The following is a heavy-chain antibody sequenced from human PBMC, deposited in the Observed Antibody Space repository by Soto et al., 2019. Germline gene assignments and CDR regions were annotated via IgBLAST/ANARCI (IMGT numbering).Heavy chain of an antibody. CDR3: AREDHYDTGYYVV. CDR1: GRSMSGYY. J-gene: IGHJ4*02. D-gene: IGHD3-9*01. V-gene: IGHV4-4*07. Sequence: PSETLSLTCTVSGRSMSGYYWSWIRQPAGGRLEWIGRIYTSGTTDFNPSLKGRVTMSVDTSKNQFSLKLTSVTAADTALYYCAREDHYDTGYYVVWGQGTQVTVSS. CDR2: IYTSGTT.